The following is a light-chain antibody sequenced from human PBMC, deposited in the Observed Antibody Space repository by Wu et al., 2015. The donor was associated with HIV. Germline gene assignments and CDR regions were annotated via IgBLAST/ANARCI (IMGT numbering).Light chain of an antibody. V-gene: IGKV3-11*01. CDR1: QSVSSY. CDR2: DAS. CDR3: QQRGNWPPS. J-gene: IGKJ4*01. Sequence: EIVLTQSPATLSLSPGERGTLSCRASQSVSSYLAWYQQKPGQAPRLLIYDASNRATGIPARFSGSGSGTDFTLTISSLEPEDFAVYYCQQRGNWPPSFGGGTKVEIK.